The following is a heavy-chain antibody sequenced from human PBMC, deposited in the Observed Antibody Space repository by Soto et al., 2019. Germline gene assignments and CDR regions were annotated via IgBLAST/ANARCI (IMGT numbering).Heavy chain of an antibody. CDR3: ARDQSILPAHDFFYGSDV. V-gene: IGHV3-7*03. CDR2: IPQEGSDG. J-gene: IGHJ6*02. CDR1: GFTLSMYS. D-gene: IGHD2-21*02. Sequence: GGSLRLSCEFSGFTLSMYSMTWVRQAPGKGLEWVAKIPQEGSDGHYVDSVKGRFTISRDNAKNSVYLQMNSLRAEDTAVYSCARDQSILPAHDFFYGSDVWGQGAKVTVSS.